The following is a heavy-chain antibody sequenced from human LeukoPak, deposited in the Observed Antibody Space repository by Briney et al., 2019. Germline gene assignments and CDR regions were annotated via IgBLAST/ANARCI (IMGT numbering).Heavy chain of an antibody. CDR3: ARGAAVVLTLYDGMDV. D-gene: IGHD2-8*01. CDR1: GGSFSGYY. CDR2: INHSGST. J-gene: IGHJ6*02. V-gene: IGHV4-34*01. Sequence: SETLSLTCAVYGGSFSGYYWSWIRQPPGKGLEWIGEINHSGSTNYNPSLKSRVTISVDTSKNQFSLKLSSVTAADTAVYYCARGAAVVLTLYDGMDVWGQGTTVTVSS.